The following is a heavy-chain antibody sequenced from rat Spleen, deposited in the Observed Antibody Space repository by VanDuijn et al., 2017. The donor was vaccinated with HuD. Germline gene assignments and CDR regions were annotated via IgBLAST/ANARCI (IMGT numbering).Heavy chain of an antibody. CDR1: GFTFSNYG. CDR3: ARHWDY. V-gene: IGHV5-29*01. J-gene: IGHJ2*01. Sequence: EVQLVESGGGLVQPGRSLKLSCAASGFTFSNYGMHWIRQAPKKGLEWVATISYDGSSTNYRDSVKGRFTISRDNAKSTLYLQMDSLRSEDTATYYCARHWDYWGQGVMVTVSS. CDR2: ISYDGSST.